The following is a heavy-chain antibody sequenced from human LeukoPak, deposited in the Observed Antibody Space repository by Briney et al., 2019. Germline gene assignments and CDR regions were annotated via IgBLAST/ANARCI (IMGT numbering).Heavy chain of an antibody. CDR3: ARHESIAAAGYNWFDP. J-gene: IGHJ5*02. Sequence: SETLSLTCTVSGGSISSYYWSWIRQPAGKGLEWIGRIYTSGSTNYNPSLKSRVTMSVDTSKNQFSLKLSSVTAADTAVYYCARHESIAAAGYNWFDPWGQATLVTVSS. CDR2: IYTSGST. D-gene: IGHD6-13*01. V-gene: IGHV4-4*07. CDR1: GGSISSYY.